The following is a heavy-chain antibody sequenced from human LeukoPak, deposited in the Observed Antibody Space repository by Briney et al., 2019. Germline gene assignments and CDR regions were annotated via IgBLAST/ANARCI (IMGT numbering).Heavy chain of an antibody. CDR2: IYSGGST. CDR3: ARDYSSGWYVIDY. D-gene: IGHD6-19*01. J-gene: IGHJ4*02. CDR1: GFTVSSNY. V-gene: IGHV3-66*01. Sequence: GGSLRLSCAASGFTVSSNYMSWVRQAPGKGLEWVSVIYSGGSTYYADSVKGRFTISRDNSKNALYLQMNSLRAEDTAVYYCARDYSSGWYVIDYWGQGTLVTVSS.